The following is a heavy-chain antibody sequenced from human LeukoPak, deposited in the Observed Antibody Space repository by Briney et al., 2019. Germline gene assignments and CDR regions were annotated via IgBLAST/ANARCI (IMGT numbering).Heavy chain of an antibody. CDR2: IYYSGST. D-gene: IGHD5/OR15-5a*01. Sequence: SETLSLTCTVSGGSISSYYWSWIRQPPGQGLGWVGYIYYSGSTNYNPPLKSRVTISVDTSKNQFSLKLSSVTAADTAVYYCARGVSSDYWGQGTLVTVSS. CDR3: ARGVSSDY. J-gene: IGHJ4*02. CDR1: GGSISSYY. V-gene: IGHV4-59*01.